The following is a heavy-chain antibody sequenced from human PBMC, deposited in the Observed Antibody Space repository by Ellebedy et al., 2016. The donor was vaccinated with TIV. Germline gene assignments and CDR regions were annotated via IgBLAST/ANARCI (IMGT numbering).Heavy chain of an antibody. CDR3: ATDGSYGDYRSPTHAFEM. CDR1: RFSFSSYW. V-gene: IGHV3-7*01. Sequence: GGSLRLSCAASRFSFSSYWMSWVRQAPGKGLEWVANINQLEGERHYVDAVRGRFTISRDNARNSLYLQMNSLRADDTAVYYCATDGSYGDYRSPTHAFEMWGQGTLVTVSS. J-gene: IGHJ3*02. CDR2: INQLEGER. D-gene: IGHD4-17*01.